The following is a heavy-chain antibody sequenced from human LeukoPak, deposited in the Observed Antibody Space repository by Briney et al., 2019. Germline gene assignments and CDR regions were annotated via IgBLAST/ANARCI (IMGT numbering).Heavy chain of an antibody. CDR2: IYTSGST. CDR1: GGSISSYY. D-gene: IGHD2-8*01. Sequence: SETLSLTCTVSGGSISSYYWSWIRQPAGKGLEWIGRIYTSGSTNYNPSLKSRVTMPVDTSKNQFSLKLSSVTAADTAVYYCASPGYCTNGVCYTMSSLYFQHWGQGTLVTVSS. V-gene: IGHV4-4*07. CDR3: ASPGYCTNGVCYTMSSLYFQH. J-gene: IGHJ1*01.